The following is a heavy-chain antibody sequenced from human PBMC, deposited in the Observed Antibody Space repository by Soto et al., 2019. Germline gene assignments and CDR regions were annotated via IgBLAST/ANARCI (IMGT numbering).Heavy chain of an antibody. CDR1: GFTFSIYS. Sequence: EVQLVESGGGLVKPGGSLRLSCAASGFTFSIYSMDWVLQAPWKGLEWVSSIDSSSNYIYYADSMKSRFTISRDNAKNSPYLQMNSLRAEDTAVYYCAREANFYGRSDVFDIWGQGTMVTVSS. D-gene: IGHD3-10*02. J-gene: IGHJ3*02. V-gene: IGHV3-21*01. CDR2: IDSSSNYI. CDR3: AREANFYGRSDVFDI.